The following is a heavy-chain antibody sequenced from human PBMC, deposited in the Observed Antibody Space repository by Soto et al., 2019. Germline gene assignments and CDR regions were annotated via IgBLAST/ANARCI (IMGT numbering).Heavy chain of an antibody. CDR3: ARQVDTLGYFDY. CDR1: GGSISSSSYY. D-gene: IGHD2-15*01. Sequence: QLQLQESGPGLVKPSETLSLTCTVSGGSISSSSYYCGWIRQPPGKGLEWIGSICYSGSTYYNPSLKSRVTISVDTSKNQFSLKLSSVTAADTDVYDCARQVDTLGYFDYWGQGTLVTVSS. CDR2: ICYSGST. J-gene: IGHJ4*02. V-gene: IGHV4-39*01.